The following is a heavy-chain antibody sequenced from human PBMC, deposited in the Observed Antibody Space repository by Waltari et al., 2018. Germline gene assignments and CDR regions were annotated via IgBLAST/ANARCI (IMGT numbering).Heavy chain of an antibody. CDR2: IYSSGST. Sequence: QVQLQESGPGLVEPSETLSLTCTVSGGSISSHYWSWIRQPPGKGLDWIWYIYSSGSTNYNPSLKSRVTISVDTSKNQFSLKLSSVTAADTAVYYCAREDSSSPFGWFDPWGQGTLVTVSS. CDR3: AREDSSSPFGWFDP. J-gene: IGHJ5*02. V-gene: IGHV4-59*11. CDR1: GGSISSHY. D-gene: IGHD6-6*01.